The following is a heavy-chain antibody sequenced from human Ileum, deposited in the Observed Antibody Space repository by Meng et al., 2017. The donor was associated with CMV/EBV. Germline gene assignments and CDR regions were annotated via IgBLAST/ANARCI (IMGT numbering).Heavy chain of an antibody. D-gene: IGHD5-12*01. J-gene: IGHJ6*01. CDR2: ISSSGGST. CDR1: GFTFRSYA. V-gene: IGHV3-23*01. CDR3: AKGGYNGYGSYYYGMDV. Sequence: GGSLRLSCAASGFTFRSYAMSWVRQAPGKGLEWVSAISSSGGSTYYADSVKGRFTIFRDNSKNTLYLQMNSLRAEDTAVYYCAKGGYNGYGSYYYGMDVWGQGNTVNGAS.